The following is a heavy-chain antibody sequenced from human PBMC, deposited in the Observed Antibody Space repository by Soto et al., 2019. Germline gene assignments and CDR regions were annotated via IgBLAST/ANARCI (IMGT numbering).Heavy chain of an antibody. CDR3: STGGVTSYGSGKAAFDI. D-gene: IGHD3-10*01. Sequence: EVQLVESGGGLVKPGGSLRLSCGASGFIFSNAWMNWVRQAPGKGLEWVGRIKSKPDGGTIDYAAPVKGRFTISRDDSKNTVVLQMNSLKIEDTAVYYCSTGGVTSYGSGKAAFDIWGQGTMVTVSS. J-gene: IGHJ3*02. V-gene: IGHV3-15*07. CDR1: GFIFSNAW. CDR2: IKSKPDGGTI.